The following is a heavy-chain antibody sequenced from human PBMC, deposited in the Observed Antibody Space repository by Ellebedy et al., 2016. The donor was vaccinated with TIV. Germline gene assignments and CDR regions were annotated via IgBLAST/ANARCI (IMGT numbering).Heavy chain of an antibody. CDR3: ARAIYGASYL. J-gene: IGHJ2*01. V-gene: IGHV3-7*01. CDR1: GFTLSNYR. CDR2: INEDGTKR. Sequence: PGGSLRLSCTASGFTLSNYRMTWVRQAPGRGLEWVANINEDGTKRHFVDSVRGRFTIVRDDPGNPLFLQMNSLGAEDTAVYYCARAIYGASYLWGLGTLVTVSS. D-gene: IGHD4-17*01.